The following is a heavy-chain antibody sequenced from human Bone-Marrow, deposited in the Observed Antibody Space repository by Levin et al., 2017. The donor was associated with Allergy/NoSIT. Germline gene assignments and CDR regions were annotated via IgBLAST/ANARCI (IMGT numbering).Heavy chain of an antibody. Sequence: GGSLRLSCAASGFTFTNAWMSWVRQAPGKGLEWVGHIKSKTDGGTADYPAPVKGRFTISRDDSRNTLYLQMNSLKTEDTAVYYCATEFYGSYNYWGQGNMVTVSS. J-gene: IGHJ4*02. CDR2: IKSKTDGGTA. CDR3: ATEFYGSYNY. CDR1: GFTFTNAW. D-gene: IGHD1-26*01. V-gene: IGHV3-15*01.